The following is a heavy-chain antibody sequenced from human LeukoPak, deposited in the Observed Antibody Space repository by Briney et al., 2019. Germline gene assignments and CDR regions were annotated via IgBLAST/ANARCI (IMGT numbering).Heavy chain of an antibody. J-gene: IGHJ4*02. CDR2: IWYDGSNK. CDR3: ARASDYYDSSGYYFLGADDYFDY. Sequence: PGGSLRLSCAASGFTFSSYGMHWVRQAPGKGLEWVAVIWYDGSNKYYADSVKGRFTISRDNSKNTLYLQMNSLRAEDTAVYYCARASDYYDSSGYYFLGADDYFDYWGQGTLVTVSS. V-gene: IGHV3-33*01. D-gene: IGHD3-22*01. CDR1: GFTFSSYG.